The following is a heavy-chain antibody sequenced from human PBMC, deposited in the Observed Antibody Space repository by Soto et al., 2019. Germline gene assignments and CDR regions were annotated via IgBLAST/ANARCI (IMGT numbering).Heavy chain of an antibody. CDR3: ARRRGESYYGLDY. Sequence: QVQLLQSGAEVKKPGASVKISCKASGYNFNNYEINWVRQAPAQGLEWMGWMKGYSGNTLYAQNLQGRLTLTRDTSTNTAYLELTSLAYEDTAIYFCARRRGESYYGLDYWGQGTLVTVSS. V-gene: IGHV1-8*01. D-gene: IGHD1-26*01. CDR1: GYNFNNYE. J-gene: IGHJ4*02. CDR2: MKGYSGNT.